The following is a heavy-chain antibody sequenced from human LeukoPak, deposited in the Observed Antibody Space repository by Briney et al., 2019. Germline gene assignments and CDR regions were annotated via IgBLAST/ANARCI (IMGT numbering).Heavy chain of an antibody. D-gene: IGHD3-10*01. V-gene: IGHV3-7*04. CDR3: TRDGSGTMNY. CDR1: GFTFGSFW. CDR2: INQDGSEK. Sequence: PGGSLRPSCAASGFTFGSFWMSWVRQAPGKGLEWVANINQDGSEKYYLESVKGRLTISRDNAKNSLYLQMSSLSAADTAVYFCTRDGSGTMNYWGQGTLLTVSS. J-gene: IGHJ4*02.